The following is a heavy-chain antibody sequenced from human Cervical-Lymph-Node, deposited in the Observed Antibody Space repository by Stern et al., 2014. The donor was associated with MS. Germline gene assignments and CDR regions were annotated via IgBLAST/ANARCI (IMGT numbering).Heavy chain of an antibody. CDR1: GFNFRTYW. Sequence: EVQLVESGGGLVQPGGSLRLSCVASGFNFRTYWMSWVRLVPGKGLQWVANITQDGSEETYVESLKGRVTVSRDNDKSTLFLQMNSLRADDTAVYYCARDLATDVLVVPAAPGAFDIWGQGTGVAVSS. CDR3: ARDLATDVLVVPAAPGAFDI. V-gene: IGHV3-7*01. D-gene: IGHD2-2*01. J-gene: IGHJ3*02. CDR2: ITQDGSEE.